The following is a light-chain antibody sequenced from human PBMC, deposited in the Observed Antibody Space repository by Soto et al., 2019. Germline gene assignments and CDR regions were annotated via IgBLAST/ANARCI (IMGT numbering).Light chain of an antibody. CDR3: QQYANSPIT. V-gene: IGKV3-20*01. J-gene: IGKJ5*01. CDR1: QPASSNF. Sequence: VLTQSPGTLSLSPGESAALSCRTSQPASSNFLAWYQQKPGQAPRLLIYGVSSRASGIPDRFFGSGSGTDLTLTINSLEPEDFAVYYCQQYANSPITFCQGTRLEI. CDR2: GVS.